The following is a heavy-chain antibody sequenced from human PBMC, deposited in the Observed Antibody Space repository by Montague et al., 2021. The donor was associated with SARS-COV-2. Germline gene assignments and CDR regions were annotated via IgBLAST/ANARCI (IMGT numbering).Heavy chain of an antibody. J-gene: IGHJ3*01. Sequence: SETLSLTCTVSGASINIGNYYWTRLRQSPGQPLIWVGYIHDSGTTNYNPSLKSRVTILEDTSRNQFSLNLNSVTAADTSVYDCAMGHCSGGFCYYGVAFDVWGQGTMVTVS. CDR1: GASINIGNYY. D-gene: IGHD2-15*01. V-gene: IGHV4-61*01. CDR2: IHDSGTT. CDR3: AMGHCSGGFCYYGVAFDV.